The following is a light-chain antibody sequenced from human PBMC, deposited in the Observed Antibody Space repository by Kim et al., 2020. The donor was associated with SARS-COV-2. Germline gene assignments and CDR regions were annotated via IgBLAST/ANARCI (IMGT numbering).Light chain of an antibody. J-gene: IGLJ3*02. Sequence: QSALTQPASVSGSPGQPITISCTGTNSDIGGHNSASWYQQYPGTAPKLLIYDVTRRASGISNRFSGSKSGNTASLTITGLQTEDEADYYCSSYTTSTTWVFGGGTQLPVL. CDR1: NSDIGGHNS. V-gene: IGLV2-14*03. CDR3: SSYTTSTTWV. CDR2: DVT.